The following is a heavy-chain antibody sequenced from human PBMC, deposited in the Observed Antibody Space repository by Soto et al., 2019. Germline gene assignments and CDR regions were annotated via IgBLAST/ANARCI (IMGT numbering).Heavy chain of an antibody. CDR1: GGSFSGYY. D-gene: IGHD6-13*01. CDR2: INHSGST. Sequence: QVQLQQWGAGLLKPSETLSLTCAVYGGSFSGYYWSWIRQPPGKGLEWSGEINHSGSTNYNPSLKSRVTISVDTSKNQFSLKLSSVTAADTAVYYCARGRYSSSWYGGFDYWGQGTLVTVSS. J-gene: IGHJ4*02. V-gene: IGHV4-34*01. CDR3: ARGRYSSSWYGGFDY.